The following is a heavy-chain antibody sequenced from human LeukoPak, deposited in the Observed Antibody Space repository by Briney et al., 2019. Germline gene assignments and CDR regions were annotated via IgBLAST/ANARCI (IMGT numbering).Heavy chain of an antibody. D-gene: IGHD4-17*01. CDR1: GGSFSGYY. CDR2: INHSGST. J-gene: IGHJ4*02. CDR3: ARVAHTVTTSTPDY. V-gene: IGHV4-34*01. Sequence: SETLSLTCAVYGGSFSGYYWSWIRQPPGKGLERIGEINHSGSTNYNPSLKSRVTISVDTSKNQFSLKLSSATAADTAVYYCARVAHTVTTSTPDYWGQGTLVTVSS.